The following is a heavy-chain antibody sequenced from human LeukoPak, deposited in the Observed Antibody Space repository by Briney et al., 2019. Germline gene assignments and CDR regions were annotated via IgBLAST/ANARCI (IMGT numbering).Heavy chain of an antibody. CDR2: IYYSGST. J-gene: IGHJ4*02. V-gene: IGHV4-30-4*01. D-gene: IGHD4-23*01. CDR1: GGSISSGDYY. CDR3: ARTMTTVVNGFDY. Sequence: SETLSLTCTVSGGSISSGDYYWSWIRQPPGKGLEWIGYIYYSGSTYYNPSLKSRVTMSVDTSKNQFSLKLSSVTAADTAVYYCARTMTTVVNGFDYWGQGTLVTVSS.